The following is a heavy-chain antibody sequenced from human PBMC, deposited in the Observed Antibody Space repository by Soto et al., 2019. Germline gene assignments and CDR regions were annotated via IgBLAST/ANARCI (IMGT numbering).Heavy chain of an antibody. V-gene: IGHV3-74*01. Sequence: EVQLVESGGGLVQPGGSLRLSCAASGFTFSTYCMHWIRQVPGKGLEWVSRINSDASHTYYADSVKGRFTISRDNAKNTLHLEMNSLRAEDTAVYYCVRDGYCITTSCYGNWFDPWGEGTVVTVSS. CDR3: VRDGYCITTSCYGNWFDP. D-gene: IGHD2-2*03. CDR1: GFTFSTYC. CDR2: INSDASHT. J-gene: IGHJ5*02.